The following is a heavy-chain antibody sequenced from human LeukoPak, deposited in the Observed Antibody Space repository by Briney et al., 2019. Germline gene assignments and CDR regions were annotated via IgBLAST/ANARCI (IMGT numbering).Heavy chain of an antibody. V-gene: IGHV3-30*04. CDR3: ARQVSGYGSGSFYFDY. CDR1: GFTFSSYA. CDR2: ISYDGSNK. J-gene: IGHJ4*02. Sequence: GGSLRLSCAASGFTFSSYAMHWVRQAPGKGLEWVAVISYDGSNKYYADSVKGQFTISRDNSKNTLYLQMNSLRAEDTAVYYCARQVSGYGSGSFYFDYWGQGMLVTVSS. D-gene: IGHD3-10*01.